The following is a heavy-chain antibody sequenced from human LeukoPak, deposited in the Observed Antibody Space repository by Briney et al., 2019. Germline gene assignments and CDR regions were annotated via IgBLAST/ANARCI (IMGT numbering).Heavy chain of an antibody. D-gene: IGHD6-6*01. J-gene: IGHJ5*02. Sequence: PGGSLRLSCAASGFTFSGYDMNWVRQAPGKGLEWVSSTSGSSSYTYNAYSMKGRFTISRDNGKKSLYLQMNSLRAEDTAVYFCARGSSNVAARNNWFDPWGQGTLVTVSS. CDR3: ARGSSNVAARNNWFDP. CDR1: GFTFSGYD. CDR2: TSGSSSYT. V-gene: IGHV3-21*01.